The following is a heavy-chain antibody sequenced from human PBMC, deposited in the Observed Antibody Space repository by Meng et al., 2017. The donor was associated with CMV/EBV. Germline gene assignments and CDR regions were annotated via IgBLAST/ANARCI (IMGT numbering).Heavy chain of an antibody. J-gene: IGHJ5*02. V-gene: IGHV2-5*01. CDR1: TRGGG. CDR2: IYWNDDK. Sequence: TRGGGVGWIRQLPGKALEWLALIYWNDDKRYSPSLKSRLTITKDTSKNQVVLTMTNMDPVDTATYYCAHLHTYYDFWSGYYTGWFDPWGQGTLVTVSS. CDR3: AHLHTYYDFWSGYYTGWFDP. D-gene: IGHD3-3*01.